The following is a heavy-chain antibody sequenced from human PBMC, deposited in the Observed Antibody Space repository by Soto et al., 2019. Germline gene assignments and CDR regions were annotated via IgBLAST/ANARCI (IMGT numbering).Heavy chain of an antibody. J-gene: IGHJ4*02. D-gene: IGHD2-2*01. Sequence: SATQSLTYTGSGGSINKYYWRWIQQSPGKGLEWIGYIYYSGSTSCNPSLKSRVTISVDTSKTQFSLKLSSVSAAVTALYYCARGRSNFRYWGQGTLVTVPS. CDR3: ARGRSNFRY. CDR2: IYYSGST. CDR1: GGSINKYY. V-gene: IGHV4-59*01.